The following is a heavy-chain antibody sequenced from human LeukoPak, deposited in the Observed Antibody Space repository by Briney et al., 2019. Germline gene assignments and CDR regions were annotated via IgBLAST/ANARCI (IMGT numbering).Heavy chain of an antibody. J-gene: IGHJ3*02. Sequence: GGSLRLSCAASGFIFSSYGMNWGRQAPGKGLEWVAIIWFDGSNKYYADSVKGRFTISRDNSKNTLYLQMNSLRAEDTAVYYCARGGEFEAFDIWGQGTMVTVSS. CDR3: ARGGEFEAFDI. V-gene: IGHV3-33*01. CDR2: IWFDGSNK. CDR1: GFIFSSYG. D-gene: IGHD3-16*01.